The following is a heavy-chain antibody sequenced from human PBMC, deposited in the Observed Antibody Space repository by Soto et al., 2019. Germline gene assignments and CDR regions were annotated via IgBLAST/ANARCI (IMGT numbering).Heavy chain of an antibody. V-gene: IGHV4-39*01. D-gene: IGHD1-1*01. Sequence: QLQLQESGPGLVKPSETLSLSCGVSGDSITNSRFYWGWIRQPPGKGLEWIGSIYYSGSTFYNPSLKSRVTISIDTSKHQFSLKLNSVTAADTAVYYCARIPTGTTNDASDIWGHGTLVTVSS. J-gene: IGHJ3*02. CDR3: ARIPTGTTNDASDI. CDR2: IYYSGST. CDR1: GDSITNSRFY.